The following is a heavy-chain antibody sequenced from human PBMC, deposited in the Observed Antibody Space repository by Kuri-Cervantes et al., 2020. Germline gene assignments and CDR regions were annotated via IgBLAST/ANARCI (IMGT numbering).Heavy chain of an antibody. CDR3: ARMSYSSSSGDYYYYMDV. J-gene: IGHJ6*03. Sequence: GGSLRLSCTASEFTFGDYAMSWVRQAPGKGLEWVSGINWNGGSTGYADSVKGRFTISRDNAKNSLYLQMNSLRAEDTALYYCARMSYSSSSGDYYYYMDVWGKGTTVTVSS. CDR1: EFTFGDYA. V-gene: IGHV3-20*04. CDR2: INWNGGST. D-gene: IGHD6-6*01.